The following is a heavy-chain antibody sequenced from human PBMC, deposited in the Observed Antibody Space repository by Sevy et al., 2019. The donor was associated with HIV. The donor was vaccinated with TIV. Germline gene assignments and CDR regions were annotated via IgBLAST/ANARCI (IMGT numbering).Heavy chain of an antibody. V-gene: IGHV4-59*01. CDR2: IYYSGST. CDR1: GGSISSYY. Sequence: SETLSLTCTVSGGSISSYYWSWIRQPPGKGLEWIGYIYYSGSTNYNPSLKSRVTISVDTSKNRFSLKLSSVTAADVAVYYCARVRALDYDFWSGYRENYYYMDVWGKGTTVTVSS. J-gene: IGHJ6*03. D-gene: IGHD3-3*01. CDR3: ARVRALDYDFWSGYRENYYYMDV.